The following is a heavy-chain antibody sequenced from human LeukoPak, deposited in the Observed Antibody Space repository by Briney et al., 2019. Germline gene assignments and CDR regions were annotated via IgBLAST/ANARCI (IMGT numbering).Heavy chain of an antibody. CDR2: ISSTSNMI. CDR1: GFTFSNYE. CDR3: ATASGSWYRYYFDN. J-gene: IGHJ4*02. V-gene: IGHV3-48*03. D-gene: IGHD6-13*01. Sequence: PGGSLRLSCAASGFTFSNYEMSWVRQAPGKGLEWVSYISSTSNMIYYADSVRGRFTISRDNAENSLYMQMNSLRVEDTAVYYCATASGSWYRYYFDNWGQGTLVTVSS.